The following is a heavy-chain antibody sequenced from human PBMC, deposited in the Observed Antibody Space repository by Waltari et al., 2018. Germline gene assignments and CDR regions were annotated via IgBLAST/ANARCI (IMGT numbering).Heavy chain of an antibody. V-gene: IGHV1-69*12. J-gene: IGHJ5*02. CDR3: ARRGVNYYDSSGYYYP. CDR1: GGTFSSYA. CDR2: IIPFFGTA. Sequence: QVQLVQSGAEEKKPGSSVKVSCKASGGTFSSYAISWVRQAPGQGLEWMGGIIPFFGTANYAQKFQGRVTITADESTSTAYMELSSLRSEDTAVYYCARRGVNYYDSSGYYYPWGQGTLVTVSS. D-gene: IGHD3-22*01.